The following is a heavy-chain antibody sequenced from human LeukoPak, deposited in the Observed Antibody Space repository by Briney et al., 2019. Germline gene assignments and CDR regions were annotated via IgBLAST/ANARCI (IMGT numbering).Heavy chain of an antibody. Sequence: ASVKVSCKASGYTFTGYYMHWVRQAPGQGLEWMGWINPNSGGTNYAQKFQGRVTMTRDTSISTAYMELSRLRSDDTAVYYCARAGWWELPRYAFDIWGQGTMVTVSS. D-gene: IGHD1-26*01. J-gene: IGHJ3*02. CDR1: GYTFTGYY. V-gene: IGHV1-2*02. CDR3: ARAGWWELPRYAFDI. CDR2: INPNSGGT.